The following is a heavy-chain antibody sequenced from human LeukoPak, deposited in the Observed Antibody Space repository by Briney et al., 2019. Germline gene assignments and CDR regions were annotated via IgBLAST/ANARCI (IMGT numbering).Heavy chain of an antibody. CDR2: IFSSGAT. CDR3: ARRAKNAYCFDY. D-gene: IGHD1-26*01. V-gene: IGHV4-59*08. CDR1: GGTISSYY. J-gene: IGHJ4*02. Sequence: SETLSLTCTVSGGTISSYYWSWIRQPPGKGLEWIGYIFSSGATNYNPSLKSRVTMSVDTSKNQFSLRLSSVTAADTAVYYCARRAKNAYCFDYWGQGTLVTVS.